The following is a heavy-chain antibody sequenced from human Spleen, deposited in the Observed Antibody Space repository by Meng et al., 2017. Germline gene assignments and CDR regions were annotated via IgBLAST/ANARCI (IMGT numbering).Heavy chain of an antibody. Sequence: GESLKISCAASGFTFTSYAMSWVRQAPGKGLEWVSAINGSGGSTYYADSVKGRFTISRDNSKNTLYLQMNSLRAEDTALYYCAMRLDSGYYYYGMDVWGQGTTVTVSS. CDR2: INGSGGST. D-gene: IGHD1-1*01. CDR1: GFTFTSYA. V-gene: IGHV3-23*01. J-gene: IGHJ6*02. CDR3: AMRLDSGYYYYGMDV.